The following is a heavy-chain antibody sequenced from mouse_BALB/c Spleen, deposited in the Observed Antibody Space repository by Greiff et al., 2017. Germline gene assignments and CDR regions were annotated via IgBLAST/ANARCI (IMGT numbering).Heavy chain of an antibody. V-gene: IGHV14-3*02. CDR3: ARLGASGLRRGDY. J-gene: IGHJ2*01. CDR2: IDPANGNT. Sequence: VQLQQSGAELVKPGASVKLSCTAPGFNIKDTYMHWVKQRPEQGLEWIGRIDPANGNTKYDPKFQGKATITADTSSNTAYLQLSSLTSEDTAVYYCARLGASGLRRGDYWGQGTTLTVSS. CDR1: GFNIKDTY. D-gene: IGHD2-2*01.